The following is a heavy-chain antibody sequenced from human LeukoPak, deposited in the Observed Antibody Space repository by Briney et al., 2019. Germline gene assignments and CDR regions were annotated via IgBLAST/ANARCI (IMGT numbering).Heavy chain of an antibody. J-gene: IGHJ4*02. CDR1: GYTFTSYG. CDR2: ISAYNGNT. V-gene: IGHV1-18*01. D-gene: IGHD1-26*01. CDR3: ARDYGRSGSYNFDY. Sequence: VASVEVSCKASGYTFTSYGISWVRQAPGQGLEWMGWISAYNGNTNYAQKLQGRVTMTTDTSTSTAYMELRSLRSDDTAVYYCARDYGRSGSYNFDYWGQGTLVTVSS.